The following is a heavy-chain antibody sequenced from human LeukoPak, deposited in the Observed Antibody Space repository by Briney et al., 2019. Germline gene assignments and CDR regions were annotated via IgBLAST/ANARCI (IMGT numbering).Heavy chain of an antibody. CDR3: TVYYDGSRVGY. D-gene: IGHD3-22*01. J-gene: IGHJ4*02. CDR2: IYSGGST. V-gene: IGHV3-53*01. CDR1: GFTVSSNY. Sequence: GGSLRLSCAASGFTVSSNYMSWVRQAPGKGLEWVSVIYSGGSTYYADSVKGRFTISRDNSKNTLYLQMNSLRAEDTAVYYCTVYYDGSRVGYWGQGILVTVSS.